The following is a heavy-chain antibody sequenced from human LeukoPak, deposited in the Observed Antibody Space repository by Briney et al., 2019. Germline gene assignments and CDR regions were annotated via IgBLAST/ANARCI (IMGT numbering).Heavy chain of an antibody. CDR2: LIGSGGAT. Sequence: GGSLRLSCAASGFTFSSYAMNWVRQAPGKGLEGVSSLIGSGGATYYADSVKGRFSISRDNSKNTLYLQMNSLRVDDTAVYYCAKDLLPVGASNYYFDYWGQGTLVTVSS. D-gene: IGHD1-26*01. CDR1: GFTFSSYA. J-gene: IGHJ4*02. V-gene: IGHV3-23*01. CDR3: AKDLLPVGASNYYFDY.